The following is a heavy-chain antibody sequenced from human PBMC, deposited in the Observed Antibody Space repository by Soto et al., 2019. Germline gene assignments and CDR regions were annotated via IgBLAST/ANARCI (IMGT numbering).Heavy chain of an antibody. V-gene: IGHV1-18*01. CDR1: GYTFTSFG. J-gene: IGHJ4*02. CDR2: ISALTGEM. CDR3: ARAGWSMDTWHDAHFDY. Sequence: QVLLVQSGPEVKRPGASAMLSCQASGYTFTSFGLGWLRQAPGQGLEWVGWISALTGEMKFAPRFQGRIDLTIDRQSKTGNLELRSLTPDDTGVYFCARAGWSMDTWHDAHFDYWGRGALVTVSP. D-gene: IGHD1-1*01.